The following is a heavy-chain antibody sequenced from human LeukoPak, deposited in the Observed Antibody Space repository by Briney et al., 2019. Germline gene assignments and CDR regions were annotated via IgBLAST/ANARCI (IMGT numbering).Heavy chain of an antibody. Sequence: SQTLSLTCTVSADSISSSGHYWTWIRQHPGKGPETIGFIHFSGSTNHNPSLKSRVAISVDASKNQFSLRLSSVTSADTAVYCCARGGNRFGGFYFDYWGQGILVTVSS. CDR1: ADSISSSGHY. V-gene: IGHV4-31*03. CDR2: IHFSGST. CDR3: ARGGNRFGGFYFDY. D-gene: IGHD3-10*01. J-gene: IGHJ4*02.